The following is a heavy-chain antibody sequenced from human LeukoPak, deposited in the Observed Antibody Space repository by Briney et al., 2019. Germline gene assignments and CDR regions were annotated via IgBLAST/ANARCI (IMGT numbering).Heavy chain of an antibody. D-gene: IGHD2-15*01. CDR1: GGTFTSYA. CDR2: IIPILGIA. V-gene: IGHV1-69*04. CDR3: ARITGYCSGGSCYYYYYGMDV. Sequence: SVTVSCTASGGTFTSYAISWVRQAPGQGLEWMGRIIPILGIANYAQKFQGRVTITADKSTSTAYMELSSLRSEDTAVYYCARITGYCSGGSCYYYYYGMDVWGQGTTVTVSS. J-gene: IGHJ6*02.